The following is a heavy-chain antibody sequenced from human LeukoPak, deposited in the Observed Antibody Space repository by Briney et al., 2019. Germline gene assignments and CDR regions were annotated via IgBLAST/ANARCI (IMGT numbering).Heavy chain of an antibody. V-gene: IGHV3-73*01. D-gene: IGHD1-26*01. Sequence: PGGSLRLSCTASGFTFSGSALHWVRQASGKGLEWVGRIRSKPTSYATAYGESVQGGFTISRDDSKNTAYLQMNSLKTEDTAVYYCTCLGATLGYWGQGTLVTVSS. CDR2: IRSKPTSYAT. J-gene: IGHJ4*02. CDR1: GFTFSGSA. CDR3: TCLGATLGY.